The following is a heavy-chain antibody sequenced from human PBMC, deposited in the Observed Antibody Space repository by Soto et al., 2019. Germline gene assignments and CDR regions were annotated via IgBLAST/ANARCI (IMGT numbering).Heavy chain of an antibody. D-gene: IGHD6-19*01. CDR1: GGTFSSYA. CDR3: AREPQYSSGWYSGVGFDY. J-gene: IGHJ4*02. V-gene: IGHV1-69*10. Sequence: SVKVSCKASGGTFSSYAISWVRQAPGQGLEWMGGIIPIFGIANYAQKFQGRVTITADKSTSTAYMELSSLRSEDTAVYYCAREPQYSSGWYSGVGFDYWGQGTLVTVSS. CDR2: IIPIFGIA.